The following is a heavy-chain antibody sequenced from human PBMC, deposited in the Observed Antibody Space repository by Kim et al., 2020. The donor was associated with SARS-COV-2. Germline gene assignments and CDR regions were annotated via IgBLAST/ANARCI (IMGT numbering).Heavy chain of an antibody. CDR2: RT. D-gene: IGHD5-18*01. CDR3: ARDVDTALDY. V-gene: IGHV4-4*07. Sequence: RTNYYPSHKRRVTMSVDTSKSQFSLKLSSVTAADTAVYYCARDVDTALDYWGQGTLVTVSS. J-gene: IGHJ4*02.